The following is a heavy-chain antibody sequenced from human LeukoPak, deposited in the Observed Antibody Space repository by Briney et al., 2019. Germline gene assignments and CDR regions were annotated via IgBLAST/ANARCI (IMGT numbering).Heavy chain of an antibody. J-gene: IGHJ5*02. CDR3: ARDGGYYRFDP. CDR1: GYSISSGYY. Sequence: SETLSLTCAVSGYSISSGYYWGWIGQPPGKGLEWIGSIYHSGSTYYNPSLKSRVTISVDTSKNQFSLKLSSVTAADTAVYYCARDGGYYRFDPWGQGTLVTVSS. D-gene: IGHD2-15*01. V-gene: IGHV4-38-2*02. CDR2: IYHSGST.